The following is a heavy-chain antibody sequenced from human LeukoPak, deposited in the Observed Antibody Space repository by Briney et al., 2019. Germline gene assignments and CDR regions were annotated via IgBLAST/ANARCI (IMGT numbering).Heavy chain of an antibody. D-gene: IGHD2-15*01. CDR3: ARGVVARTGSYYYYMDV. Sequence: GGSLRLSCAASGFPFSSYAMSWVRQAPGKGLEWVSAISGSGDSTYYADSVKGRFTISRDNSKNTLYLQMNSLRAEDTAVYYCARGVVARTGSYYYYMDVWGKGTTVTVSS. CDR2: ISGSGDST. J-gene: IGHJ6*03. CDR1: GFPFSSYA. V-gene: IGHV3-23*01.